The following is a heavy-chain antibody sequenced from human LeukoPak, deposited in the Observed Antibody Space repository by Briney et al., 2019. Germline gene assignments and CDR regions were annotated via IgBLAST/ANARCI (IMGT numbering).Heavy chain of an antibody. CDR3: ARGVYYYGSGSQHYYFDY. CDR1: GGSISSYY. D-gene: IGHD3-10*01. V-gene: IGHV4-59*01. J-gene: IGHJ4*02. CDR2: IYYSGST. Sequence: SETLSLTCTVSGGSISSYYWSWIRQPPGKGLEWIGYIYYSGSTNYNPSLKSRVTISVDTSKNQFSLKLSSVTAADTAVYYCARGVYYYGSGSQHYYFDYWGQGTLVTVSS.